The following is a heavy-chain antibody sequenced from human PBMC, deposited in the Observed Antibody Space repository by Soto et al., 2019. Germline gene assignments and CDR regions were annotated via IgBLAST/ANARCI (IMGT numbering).Heavy chain of an antibody. Sequence: SETLSLTCTVSGGSISRYYWNWIRQPPGKGLEWIGYIYYSGSANYNASLKRRVTISVDTSKNQFSLKVSSVTAADTAVYYCARDRELWSGYYYGMDVWGQGTTVTVSS. D-gene: IGHD3-3*01. CDR2: IYYSGSA. CDR3: ARDRELWSGYYYGMDV. J-gene: IGHJ6*02. CDR1: GGSISRYY. V-gene: IGHV4-59*01.